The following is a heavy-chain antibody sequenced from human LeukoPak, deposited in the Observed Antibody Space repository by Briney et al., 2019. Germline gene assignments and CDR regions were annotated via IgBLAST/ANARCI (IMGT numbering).Heavy chain of an antibody. V-gene: IGHV3-23*01. CDR2: ISTTT. CDR1: GFTFSSYA. Sequence: PGGSLRLSCAASGFTFSSYAMSWIRQVPAKGLEWVSAISTTTYYADFVEGRFTISRDNSKNTLYLQMNSLRAEDTAVCYCAKPIGPRYGDYHNSCFDSWGQGTLVTVSS. D-gene: IGHD4-17*01. J-gene: IGHJ5*01. CDR3: AKPIGPRYGDYHNSCFDS.